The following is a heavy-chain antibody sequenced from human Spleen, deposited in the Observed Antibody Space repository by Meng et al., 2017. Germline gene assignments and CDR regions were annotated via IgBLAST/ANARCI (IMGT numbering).Heavy chain of an antibody. D-gene: IGHD2-21*02. V-gene: IGHV3-23*01. CDR3: AKQTLKGAYCGGDFYSDY. Sequence: GESLNISCAASVSIFSSYAMSWVRPAPGKGLEWVSTISGSGGSTYDADSVQGRFTISRDNSKNRLYLQMNSLRAEDTAVYYCAKQTLKGAYCGGDFYSDYWGQGTLVTVSS. J-gene: IGHJ4*02. CDR2: ISGSGGST. CDR1: VSIFSSYA.